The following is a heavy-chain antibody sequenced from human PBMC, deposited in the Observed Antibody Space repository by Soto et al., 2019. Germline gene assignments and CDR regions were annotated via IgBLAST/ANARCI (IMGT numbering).Heavy chain of an antibody. V-gene: IGHV5-10-1*01. J-gene: IGHJ6*02. CDR2: IDPSDSYT. CDR3: ARHSSSSYYGMDV. Sequence: GESLKISCXGSGYGFTSYWISWVRQMPGKGLEWMGRIDPSDSYTNYSPSFQGHVTISADKSISTAYLQWSSLKASDTALYYCARHSSSSYYGMDVWGQGTTVTVSS. CDR1: GYGFTSYW. D-gene: IGHD6-13*01.